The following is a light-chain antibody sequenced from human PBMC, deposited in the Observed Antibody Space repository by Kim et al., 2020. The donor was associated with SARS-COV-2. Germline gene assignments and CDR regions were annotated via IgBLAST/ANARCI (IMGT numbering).Light chain of an antibody. V-gene: IGLV3-1*01. CDR1: KLGDKY. J-gene: IGLJ2*01. CDR3: QAWASSTVV. Sequence: SYELTQPPSVSVSPGQTASITCSGDKLGDKYACWYQQKPGQSPVLVIYQDSKRPSGIPKRFSGSNSGNTATLTISGTQAMDEADYYCQAWASSTVVFGGG. CDR2: QDS.